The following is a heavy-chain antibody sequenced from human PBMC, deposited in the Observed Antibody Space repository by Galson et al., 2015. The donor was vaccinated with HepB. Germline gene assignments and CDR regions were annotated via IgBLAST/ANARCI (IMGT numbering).Heavy chain of an antibody. Sequence: SLRLSCAASGFTFSSYGMHWVRQAPGKGLEWVAVIWYDGSNKYYADSVKGRFTISRDNSKNTLYLQMNSLRAEDTAVYYCAREYSSSWPDAFDIWGQGTMVTVSS. CDR1: GFTFSSYG. J-gene: IGHJ3*02. CDR2: IWYDGSNK. V-gene: IGHV3-33*08. CDR3: AREYSSSWPDAFDI. D-gene: IGHD6-13*01.